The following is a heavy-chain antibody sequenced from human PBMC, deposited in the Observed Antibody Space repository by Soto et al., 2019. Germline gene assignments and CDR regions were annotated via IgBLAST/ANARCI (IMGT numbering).Heavy chain of an antibody. V-gene: IGHV3-11*01. D-gene: IGHD3-10*02. J-gene: IGHJ4*02. CDR2: ITSCSSTI. Sequence: QVELVESGGGLVKPGGSLSLSCAASGLSFSDYYMSWIRQAPGRGLEWIAYITSCSSTIYYADSVKGRFTISRNDAKNSLYLQLDSLRAEDTVVYYCATVFRSSNFNYWGQGTLGTVSS. CDR1: GLSFSDYY. CDR3: ATVFRSSNFNY.